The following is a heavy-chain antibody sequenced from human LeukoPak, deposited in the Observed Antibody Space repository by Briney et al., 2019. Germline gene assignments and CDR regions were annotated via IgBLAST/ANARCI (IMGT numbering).Heavy chain of an antibody. Sequence: RGSLRLSCAASGFTPSSYWMTWVRQTPGKGLECVAHIKHTGEELNYVDSVEDRFTISTDNAKNSLYLHMSGLRAEEKAVYYCARVFSTFDSWGQGTLVTVSS. V-gene: IGHV3-7*04. CDR1: GFTPSSYW. CDR3: ARVFSTFDS. D-gene: IGHD3-3*02. J-gene: IGHJ4*02. CDR2: IKHTGEEL.